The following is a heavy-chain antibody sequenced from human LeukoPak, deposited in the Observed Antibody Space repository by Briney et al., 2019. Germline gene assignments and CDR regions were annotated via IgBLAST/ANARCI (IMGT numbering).Heavy chain of an antibody. CDR3: ARASGGVGFDY. CDR1: GGSISSYY. D-gene: IGHD3-16*01. V-gene: IGHV4-59*01. J-gene: IGHJ4*02. CDR2: IYYSGST. Sequence: SETLSLTCTVSGGSISSYYWSWIRQPPGKGLEWIGYIYYSGSTNYNPSLKSRVTISVDTSKNQFSLELSSVTAADTAVYYCARASGGVGFDYWGQGTLVTVSS.